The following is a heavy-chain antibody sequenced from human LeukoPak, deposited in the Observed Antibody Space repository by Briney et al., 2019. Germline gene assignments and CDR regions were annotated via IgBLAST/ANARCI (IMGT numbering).Heavy chain of an antibody. CDR1: GFTVSSNY. CDR3: ARRPSGRDYYYGMDV. D-gene: IGHD3-10*01. Sequence: GGSLRLSCAASGFTVSSNYMSWVRQAPGKGLEWVSAIYSGGSTYYADSVKGRFTISRDNSKNTLYLQMNSLRAEDTAVYYCARRPSGRDYYYGMDVWGHGTTVTVSS. CDR2: IYSGGST. V-gene: IGHV3-53*01. J-gene: IGHJ6*02.